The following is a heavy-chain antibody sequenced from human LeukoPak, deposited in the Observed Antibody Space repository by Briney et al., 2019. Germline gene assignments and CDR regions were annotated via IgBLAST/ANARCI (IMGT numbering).Heavy chain of an antibody. CDR3: ARDGPLTTEAY. D-gene: IGHD1-1*01. J-gene: IGHJ4*02. V-gene: IGHV3-7*01. Sequence: GGSLRLSCAASGFTFSNYWMSWVRQAPGKGLEWVANIKRDGSEKYYVDSVKGRFTISRGNAKNSLYLQMNSLRGEDTAVYYCARDGPLTTEAYWGQGTLVAVSS. CDR1: GFTFSNYW. CDR2: IKRDGSEK.